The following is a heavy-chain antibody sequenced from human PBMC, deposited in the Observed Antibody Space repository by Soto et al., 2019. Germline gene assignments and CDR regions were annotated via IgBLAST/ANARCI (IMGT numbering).Heavy chain of an antibody. CDR2: IYYSGST. V-gene: IGHV4-39*01. CDR3: ARHTGATSYYYYYGMDV. CDR1: GGSISSSSYY. Sequence: SETLSLTCTVSGGSISSSSYYWGWIRQPPGKGLEWIGSIYYSGSTYYNPSLKSRVTISVDTSKNQFSLKLSSVTAADTAVYYCARHTGATSYYYYYGMDVWGQGTTVTVPS. J-gene: IGHJ6*02. D-gene: IGHD3-10*01.